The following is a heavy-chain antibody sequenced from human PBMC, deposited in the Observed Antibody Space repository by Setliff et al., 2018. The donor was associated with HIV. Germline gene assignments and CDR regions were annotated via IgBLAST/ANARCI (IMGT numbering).Heavy chain of an antibody. CDR1: GFTFSSYA. CDR3: ARDQVANYYGSGIDY. V-gene: IGHV3-23*01. D-gene: IGHD3-10*01. Sequence: GGSLRLSCAASGFTFSSYAMSWVRQTPEKGLGWVSIITSGGSTYYADSAKGRFIISRDNSQNTLYLQMNSLRAEDTAVYYCARDQVANYYGSGIDYWGQGTLVTVSS. CDR2: ITSGGST. J-gene: IGHJ4*02.